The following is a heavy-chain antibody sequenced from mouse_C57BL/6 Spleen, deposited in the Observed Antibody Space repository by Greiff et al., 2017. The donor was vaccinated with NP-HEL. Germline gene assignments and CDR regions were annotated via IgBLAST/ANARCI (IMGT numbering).Heavy chain of an antibody. J-gene: IGHJ2*01. CDR3: ARTNYYGYYFDY. D-gene: IGHD1-1*01. CDR2: INPSTGGT. CDR1: GYSFTGYY. V-gene: IGHV1-42*01. Sequence: EVQLQQSGPELVKPGASVKISCKASGYSFTGYYMNWVKQSPEKSLEWIGEINPSTGGTTYNQKFKAKATLTVDKSSSTAYMQLKSLTSEDSAVYYCARTNYYGYYFDYWGQGTTLTVSS.